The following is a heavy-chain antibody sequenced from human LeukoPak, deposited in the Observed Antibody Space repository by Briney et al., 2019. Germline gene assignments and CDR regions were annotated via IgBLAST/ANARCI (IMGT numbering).Heavy chain of an antibody. V-gene: IGHV4-59*01. CDR1: GGSISSYY. J-gene: IGHJ4*02. CDR3: ARVGYDSSGYFYYFDY. D-gene: IGHD3-22*01. Sequence: SETLSLTCTVSGGSISSYYWSWIRQPPGKGLEWIGYIYYSGCTNYIPSLKSRVTISVDTSKNQFSLKLSSVTAADTAVYYCARVGYDSSGYFYYFDYWGQGTLVTVSS. CDR2: IYYSGCT.